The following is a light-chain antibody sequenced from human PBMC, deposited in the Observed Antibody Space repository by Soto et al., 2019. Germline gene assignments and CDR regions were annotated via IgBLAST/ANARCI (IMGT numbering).Light chain of an antibody. J-gene: IGKJ1*01. CDR1: QSIGTY. Sequence: DIPMTQSPSSLSASVGDRVTITCRASQSIGTYLHWYQQKPGRAPELLIFSASSLQSGVPSRFSGSGSGTDFTLTISSLKPEEFATYYCQQSYSTPRTFGQGTKVEIK. CDR2: SAS. V-gene: IGKV1-39*01. CDR3: QQSYSTPRT.